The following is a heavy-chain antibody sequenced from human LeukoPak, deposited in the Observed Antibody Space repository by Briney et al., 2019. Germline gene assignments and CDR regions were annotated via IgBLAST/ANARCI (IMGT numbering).Heavy chain of an antibody. CDR3: ARDIADERDY. D-gene: IGHD6-13*01. V-gene: IGHV3-21*01. CDR2: ISSSSSYI. J-gene: IGHJ4*02. CDR1: GFTFSSYS. Sequence: GGSLRPSCAASGFTFSSYSMNWVRQAPGKGLEWVSSISSSSSYIYYADSVKGRFTISRDNAKNSLYLQMNSLRAEDTAVYYCARDIADERDYWGQGTLVTVSS.